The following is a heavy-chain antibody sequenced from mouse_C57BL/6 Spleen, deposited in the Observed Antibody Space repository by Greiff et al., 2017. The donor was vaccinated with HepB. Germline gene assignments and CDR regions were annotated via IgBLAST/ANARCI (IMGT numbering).Heavy chain of an antibody. J-gene: IGHJ1*03. D-gene: IGHD1-1*01. CDR2: INPNNGGT. Sequence: VQLQQSGPELVKPGASVKIPCKASGYTFTDYNMDWVKQSHGKSLEWIGDINPNNGGTIYNQKFKGQATLTVDKSSSTAYMELRSLTSEDTAVYYCARGSYGSSPYWYFDVWGTGTTVTVSS. V-gene: IGHV1-18*01. CDR3: ARGSYGSSPYWYFDV. CDR1: GYTFTDYN.